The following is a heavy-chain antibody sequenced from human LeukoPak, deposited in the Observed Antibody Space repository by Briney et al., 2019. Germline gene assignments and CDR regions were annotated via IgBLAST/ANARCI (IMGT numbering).Heavy chain of an antibody. V-gene: IGHV3-7*01. D-gene: IGHD6-19*01. CDR2: IKEDEGEK. J-gene: IGHJ5*02. CDR3: ARAVASNWFDP. Sequence: GGSLRLSCAASGFTFSNYWMSWVRQAPGKGLEWVANIKEDEGEKQYVDSVKGRFTISRDNAKNSMYLQLNSLRAEDTAVYYCARAVASNWFDPWGQGTLVTVSS. CDR1: GFTFSNYW.